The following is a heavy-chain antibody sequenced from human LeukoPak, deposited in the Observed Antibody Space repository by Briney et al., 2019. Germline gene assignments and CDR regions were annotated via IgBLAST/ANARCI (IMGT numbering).Heavy chain of an antibody. J-gene: IGHJ4*02. CDR3: ARAVDTAMVIGFDY. CDR1: GYTFTGYY. CDR2: INPNSGGT. V-gene: IGHV1-2*02. Sequence: ASVKVSCKASGYTFTGYYMHWVRQAPGQGLEWMGWINPNSGGTNYAQKFQGRVTMTRDTSISTAYMELSRLRSDDTAVYYCARAVDTAMVIGFDYWGQGTLVTVSS. D-gene: IGHD5-18*01.